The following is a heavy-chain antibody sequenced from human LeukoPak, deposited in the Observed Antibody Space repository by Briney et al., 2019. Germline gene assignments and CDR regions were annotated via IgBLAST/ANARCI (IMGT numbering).Heavy chain of an antibody. CDR3: ARAFKAYCGGDCPEASAFDI. V-gene: IGHV3-74*03. D-gene: IGHD2-21*02. J-gene: IGHJ3*02. CDR2: IDNAGSIT. CDR1: GFTFSNYW. Sequence: GGSLRLSCAASGFTFSNYWIHWVRQAPGKGLVWVSRIDNAGSITTYADSVKGRFTISRDNAENTLYLQMNSLRVEDTAVYYCARAFKAYCGGDCPEASAFDIWGQGTMVTVSS.